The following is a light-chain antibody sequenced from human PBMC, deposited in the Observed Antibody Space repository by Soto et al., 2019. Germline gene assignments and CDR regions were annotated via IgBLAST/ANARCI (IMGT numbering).Light chain of an antibody. CDR1: ASDVGGYSY. CDR3: CSYAGSYTFV. Sequence: QSVLTQPRSVSGSPGQSGTISCTGTASDVGGYSYVSWYQQHPGKVPKLIIYDVSKWPSGVPDRFSGSKSGNTASLTISGLQAEDEGDYYCCSYAGSYTFVFGTGTKVTVL. J-gene: IGLJ1*01. CDR2: DVS. V-gene: IGLV2-11*01.